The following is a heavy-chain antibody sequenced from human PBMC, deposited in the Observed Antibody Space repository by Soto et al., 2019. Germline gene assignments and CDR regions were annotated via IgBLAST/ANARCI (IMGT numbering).Heavy chain of an antibody. CDR3: TRSVNGYAFHV. Sequence: SETLSLTCTVSGGSISSSSYYWGWIRQPPGKGLEWIGSVYYSGSTSYNPSLKGRATISVDWSKNQFSLKLSSVTTADTAVYYCTRSVNGYAFHVWGQGTMVTV. CDR2: VYYSGST. J-gene: IGHJ3*01. CDR1: GGSISSSSYY. D-gene: IGHD2-8*01. V-gene: IGHV4-39*07.